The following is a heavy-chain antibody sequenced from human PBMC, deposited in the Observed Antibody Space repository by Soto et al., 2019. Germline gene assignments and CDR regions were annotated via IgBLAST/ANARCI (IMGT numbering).Heavy chain of an antibody. J-gene: IGHJ4*02. D-gene: IGHD5-18*01. V-gene: IGHV4-61*01. Sequence: QVQLQESGPGLVKPSETLSLTCTVSGDSVSSDNYYWTWIRQPPGKGLEWIGYIYSSGSTNYNPSLKSRVTISLDTSSNQFSLKLTSVTAADTAVYYGARDIRGYSRAFDYWGQGTLVTVSS. CDR3: ARDIRGYSRAFDY. CDR1: GDSVSSDNYY. CDR2: IYSSGST.